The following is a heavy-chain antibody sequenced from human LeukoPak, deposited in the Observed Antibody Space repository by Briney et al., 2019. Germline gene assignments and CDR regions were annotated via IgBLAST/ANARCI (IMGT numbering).Heavy chain of an antibody. CDR3: ARDFTFYGSGPHFDY. J-gene: IGHJ4*02. D-gene: IGHD3-10*01. V-gene: IGHV3-74*03. Sequence: GGSLRLSCAASGFTLSSNWMHWFRQVPGKGLLWVSRINSDGSTTTYADSVKGRFTISRDNAKNPLYLQMNSLRAEDTAVYYCARDFTFYGSGPHFDYWGLGTLVTVSS. CDR1: GFTLSSNW. CDR2: INSDGSTT.